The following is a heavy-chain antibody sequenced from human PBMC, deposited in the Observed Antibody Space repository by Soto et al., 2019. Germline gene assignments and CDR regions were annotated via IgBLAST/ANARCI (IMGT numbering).Heavy chain of an antibody. CDR2: ISSNGGST. Sequence: HPGGSLRLSCSVSGFTFSSYAMHWVRQAPGKGLEYVSAISSNGGSTYYADSVKGRFTISRDNSKNTLYLQMSSLRAEDTAVYYCVKGPYYDILTGYFGVHFDPWGQGTLVTVSS. J-gene: IGHJ5*02. D-gene: IGHD3-9*01. CDR1: GFTFSSYA. CDR3: VKGPYYDILTGYFGVHFDP. V-gene: IGHV3-64D*06.